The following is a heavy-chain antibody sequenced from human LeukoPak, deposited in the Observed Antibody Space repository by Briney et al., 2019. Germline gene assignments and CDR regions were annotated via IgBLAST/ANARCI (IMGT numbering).Heavy chain of an antibody. CDR1: GFTFSSYS. D-gene: IGHD1-7*01. CDR3: ARAPQRTTGCDV. CDR2: ISSSSSYI. V-gene: IGHV3-21*01. J-gene: IGHJ6*04. Sequence: GGSLRLSCAASGFTFSSYSMNWVRQAPGKGLEWVSSISSSSSYIYYADSVKGRFTISRDNAKNSLYLQMNSLRAEDTAVYYCARAPQRTTGCDVWGKGTTVTVSS.